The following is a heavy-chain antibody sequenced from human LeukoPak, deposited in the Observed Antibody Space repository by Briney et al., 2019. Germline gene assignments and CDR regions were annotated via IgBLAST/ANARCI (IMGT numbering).Heavy chain of an antibody. CDR3: VGTIASRGSEY. CDR2: LPPDELGI. CDR1: GFTFTNYW. J-gene: IGHJ4*02. V-gene: IGHV3-74*01. D-gene: IGHD6-6*01. Sequence: SGGSLRLSCAASGFTFTNYWMYWVRQAPGMGLVWVSRLPPDELGIIYADSVKGRFTVSRDNAKNTVYLQMNNLRVDDTAMYYCVGTIASRGSEYWGQGALVTVSS.